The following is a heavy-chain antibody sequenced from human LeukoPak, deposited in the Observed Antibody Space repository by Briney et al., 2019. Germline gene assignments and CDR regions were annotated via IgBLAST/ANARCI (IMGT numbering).Heavy chain of an antibody. CDR1: GGSISSYY. V-gene: IGHV4-59*08. J-gene: IGHJ6*03. CDR3: ARASIAAGYYYYYMDV. D-gene: IGHD6-25*01. Sequence: SDTLSLTCTVAGGSISSYYWSWIRQPPGNGLEWIGSIYYSGSTNYNPSLKSRVTISVDTSKNQFSLKLSSVTAADTAVYYCARASIAAGYYYYYMDVWGKGTTVTVSS. CDR2: IYYSGST.